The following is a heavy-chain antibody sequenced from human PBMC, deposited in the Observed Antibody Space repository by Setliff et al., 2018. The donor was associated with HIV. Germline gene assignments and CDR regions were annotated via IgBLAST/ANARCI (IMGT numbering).Heavy chain of an antibody. V-gene: IGHV3-21*01. D-gene: IGHD1-26*01. CDR1: GFTLIKYT. CDR3: ARDRVVGATLDPLDL. CDR2: ITNTSDYI. J-gene: IGHJ3*01. Sequence: PGGSLRLSCEASGFTLIKYTMNWVRQAPGKGLEWVSSITNTSDYISYGDSVKGRFTISRDNAKNSLYLQMNSLRAEDTAVYYCARDRVVGATLDPLDLWGQGTMVTVSS.